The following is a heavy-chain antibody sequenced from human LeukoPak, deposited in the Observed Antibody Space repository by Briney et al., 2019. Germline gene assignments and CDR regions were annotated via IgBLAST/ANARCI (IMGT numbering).Heavy chain of an antibody. CDR2: MNPNSGGT. J-gene: IGHJ4*02. Sequence: ASVKVSCKASGYTFTRYYIHWVRQAPGQGPEWMGWMNPNSGGTNYAHKFQGRVTLTRDTSISTAYMELSGLRSDDTAVYYCARDPSSSYYLGSWGRGTQVTVSS. CDR1: GYTFTRYY. CDR3: ARDPSSSYYLGS. D-gene: IGHD6-6*01. V-gene: IGHV1-2*02.